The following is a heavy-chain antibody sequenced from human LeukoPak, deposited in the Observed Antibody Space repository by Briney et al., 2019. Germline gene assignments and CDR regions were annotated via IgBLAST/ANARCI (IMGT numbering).Heavy chain of an antibody. CDR3: SGPPWFGELLFES. V-gene: IGHV3-30-3*01. D-gene: IGHD3-10*01. CDR1: GFTFSSYA. Sequence: GGSLRLSCAASGFTFSSYAMHWVRQAPGKGLEWVAVISYDGSNKYYADSVKGRFTISRDNSKNTLYLQMNSLRAEDTAVYYWSGPPWFGELLFESWGQGTLVTVSS. CDR2: ISYDGSNK. J-gene: IGHJ4*02.